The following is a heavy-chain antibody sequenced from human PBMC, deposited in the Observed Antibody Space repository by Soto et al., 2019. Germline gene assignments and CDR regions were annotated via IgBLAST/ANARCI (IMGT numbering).Heavy chain of an antibody. Sequence: QVQLVESGGGVVQPGKSLRLSCAASGFTLSYYGMHWVRQAPGKGLAWVAVISYDGSKKEYAESVNGRFTISRDSFKNTMFLQVTSLRTEETGVYYCAKGIGRDGYTSRLDWVEGTLVTVAS. CDR1: GFTLSYYG. D-gene: IGHD5-12*01. V-gene: IGHV3-30*18. CDR2: ISYDGSKK. CDR3: AKGIGRDGYTSRLD. J-gene: IGHJ4*02.